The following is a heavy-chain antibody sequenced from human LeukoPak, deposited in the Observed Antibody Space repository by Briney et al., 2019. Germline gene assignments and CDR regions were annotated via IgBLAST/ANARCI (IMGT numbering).Heavy chain of an antibody. CDR3: ARNNDMDV. D-gene: IGHD1/OR15-1a*01. V-gene: IGHV3-7*03. CDR1: GFTFSTSW. CDR2: VNKDGSEK. J-gene: IGHJ6*02. Sequence: PGGSLRLSCAASGFTFSTSWMSWVRQVPGKGPEWVANVNKDGSEKYYVDSVKGRFTISRDTAKNSLYLQMNNLRAEDTALYYCARNNDMDVWGQGTTVIVSS.